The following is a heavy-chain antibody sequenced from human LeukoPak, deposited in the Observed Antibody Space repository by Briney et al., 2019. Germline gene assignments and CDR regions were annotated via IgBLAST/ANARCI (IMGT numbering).Heavy chain of an antibody. D-gene: IGHD2-2*01. CDR3: ARGRGYCSSTSCLLLTTVTTGDY. CDR2: ISSSGSTI. J-gene: IGHJ4*02. Sequence: GGSLRLSCAASGFTFSSYEMNWVRQAPGKGLEWVSYISSSGSTIYYADSVKGRFTISRDNAKNSLYLQMNSLRAEDTAVYYCARGRGYCSSTSCLLLTTVTTGDYWGQGTLVTVSS. V-gene: IGHV3-48*03. CDR1: GFTFSSYE.